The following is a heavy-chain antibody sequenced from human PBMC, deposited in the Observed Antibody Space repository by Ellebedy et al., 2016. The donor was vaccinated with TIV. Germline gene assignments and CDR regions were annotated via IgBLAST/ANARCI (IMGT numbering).Heavy chain of an antibody. V-gene: IGHV3-74*01. CDR3: ARLRIAVAGDNL. CDR1: GFTFSSYW. CDR2: INSDGSST. J-gene: IGHJ2*01. Sequence: GESLKISCAASGFTFSSYWMHWVRQAPGKGLVWVSRINSDGSSTSYADSVKGRFTISRDNAKNTLYLQMNSLRAEDTAVYYCARLRIAVAGDNLWGRGTLVTVSS. D-gene: IGHD6-19*01.